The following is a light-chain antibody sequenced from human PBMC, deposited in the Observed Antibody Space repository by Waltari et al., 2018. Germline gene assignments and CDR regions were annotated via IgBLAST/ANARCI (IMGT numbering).Light chain of an antibody. Sequence: QSALTQPRSVSGSPGQSVTISCTGTTNDVGTYSSVSWYQRHPGKAPKLIIYDVTKRPSGVPDRFSGSKSGRTASLTVFGIQAEDEADYYCCSYAVHNVFVLFGGGTRLTVL. CDR1: TNDVGTYSS. J-gene: IGLJ2*01. V-gene: IGLV2-11*01. CDR3: CSYAVHNVFVL. CDR2: DVT.